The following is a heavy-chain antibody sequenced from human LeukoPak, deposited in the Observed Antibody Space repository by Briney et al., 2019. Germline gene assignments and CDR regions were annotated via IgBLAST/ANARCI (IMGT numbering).Heavy chain of an antibody. V-gene: IGHV4-34*01. J-gene: IGHJ4*02. CDR2: ISQSEGT. CDR3: AGGTDRSKTGY. Sequence: SETLSLTCAVYGGSFNDYYCSWIRQPPGKGLEWIGEISQSEGTHYNPSLKSRVIMSVDTSKNQCSLKLSSVTAADTAVYYCAGGTDRSKTGYWGQGTLVTVSS. D-gene: IGHD1-26*01. CDR1: GGSFNDYY.